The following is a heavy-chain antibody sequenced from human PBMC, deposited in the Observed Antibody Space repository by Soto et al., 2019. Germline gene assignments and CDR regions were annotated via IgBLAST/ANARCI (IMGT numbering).Heavy chain of an antibody. J-gene: IGHJ4*02. D-gene: IGHD6-19*01. CDR3: ARDKGVRGWYGTADY. Sequence: ASVKVSCKASGYTFTSYGISWVRQAPGQGLEWMGWISAYNGNTNYAQKLQGRVTMTTDTSTSTAYMELRSLRSDDTAVYYCARDKGVRGWYGTADYWGQGALVTVSS. CDR1: GYTFTSYG. CDR2: ISAYNGNT. V-gene: IGHV1-18*01.